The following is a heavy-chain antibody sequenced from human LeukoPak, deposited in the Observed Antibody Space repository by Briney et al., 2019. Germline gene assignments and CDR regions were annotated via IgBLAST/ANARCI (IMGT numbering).Heavy chain of an antibody. J-gene: IGHJ4*02. CDR2: IYYSGNT. Sequence: SETLSLTCTVSGGSISSSNYYWAWIRQPPGKGLDWIGTIYYSGNTYYDLSLKSRVTISVDTSKNQFSLRLSSVTAADTAVYYCARRMRTNTWYYFDYWGQGTLVTVSS. D-gene: IGHD2-8*01. CDR3: ARRMRTNTWYYFDY. V-gene: IGHV4-39*01. CDR1: GGSISSSNYY.